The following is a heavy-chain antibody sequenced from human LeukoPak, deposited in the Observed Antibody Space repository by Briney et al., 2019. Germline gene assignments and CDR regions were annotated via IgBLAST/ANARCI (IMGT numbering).Heavy chain of an antibody. J-gene: IGHJ4*02. Sequence: ASVKVSCKASGYTFTSYGISWGRQAPGQGLEWMGWISAYNGNTNYAQKLQGRVTMTTDTSTSTAYMELRSLRSDDTAVYYCARAGYSYGFPHPSGPYYFDYWGQGTLVTVSS. CDR2: ISAYNGNT. CDR3: ARAGYSYGFPHPSGPYYFDY. V-gene: IGHV1-18*01. D-gene: IGHD5-18*01. CDR1: GYTFTSYG.